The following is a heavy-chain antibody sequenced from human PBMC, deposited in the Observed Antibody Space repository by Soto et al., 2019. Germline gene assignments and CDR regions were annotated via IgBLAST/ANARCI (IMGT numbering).Heavy chain of an antibody. Sequence: QVQLVQSGAEVKKPGSSVKVSCKASGGTFSSYAISWVRQAPGQGLEWMGGIIPIFGTANYAQKFQGRVTITADESTSTAYMELSSLRSEDTAVYYCASLYYYDSSGYYYYYYGMDVWGQGTTVTVSS. CDR1: GGTFSSYA. CDR2: IIPIFGTA. J-gene: IGHJ6*02. V-gene: IGHV1-69*01. D-gene: IGHD3-22*01. CDR3: ASLYYYDSSGYYYYYYGMDV.